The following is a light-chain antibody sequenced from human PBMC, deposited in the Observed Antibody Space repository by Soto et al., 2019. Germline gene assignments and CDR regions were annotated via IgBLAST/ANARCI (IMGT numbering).Light chain of an antibody. J-gene: IGKJ4*01. V-gene: IGKV3-11*01. CDR2: DAS. Sequence: EIVLTQSPATLSLSPGERATLSCRASQSISSYLAWYQQKPGQAPRLLIYDASKRATGIPARFSGSGSGTDFTLTISSLEPEDFAVYYRQQRSNWGLTFGGGTKVDIK. CDR3: QQRSNWGLT. CDR1: QSISSY.